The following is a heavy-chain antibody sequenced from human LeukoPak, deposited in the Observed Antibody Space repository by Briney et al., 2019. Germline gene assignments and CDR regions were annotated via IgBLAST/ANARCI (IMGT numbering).Heavy chain of an antibody. J-gene: IGHJ3*02. CDR3: AKEFKRDCSSTSCYTGAFDI. CDR2: ISGSGGST. Sequence: QPGRSLRLSCMAAGFTFGDYAMSWFRQAPGKGLEWVSAISGSGGSTYYADSVKGRFTISRDNSKNTLYLQMNSLRAEDTAVYYCAKEFKRDCSSTSCYTGAFDIWGQGTMVTVSS. D-gene: IGHD2-2*02. CDR1: GFTFGDYA. V-gene: IGHV3-23*01.